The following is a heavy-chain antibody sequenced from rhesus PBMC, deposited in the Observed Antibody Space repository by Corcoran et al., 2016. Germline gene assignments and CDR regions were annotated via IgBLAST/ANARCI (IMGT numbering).Heavy chain of an antibody. CDR1: GGSISDSYR. V-gene: IGHV4S10*01. D-gene: IGHD3-28*01. CDR3: ARAWVTMIVVIFDD. J-gene: IGHJ4*01. CDR2: IYASSTST. Sequence: QVQLQESGPGVVKPSETLAHTCAVSGGSISDSYRWSWIRQPPGKGLEWIGYIYASSTSTTSNPSLKSRGTISNDTSKNPFSLKLSSLTAADTAVYYCARAWVTMIVVIFDDWGQGVLVTVSS.